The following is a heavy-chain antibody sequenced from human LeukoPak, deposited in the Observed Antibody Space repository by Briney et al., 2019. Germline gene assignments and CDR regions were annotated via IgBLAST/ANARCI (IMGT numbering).Heavy chain of an antibody. J-gene: IGHJ6*02. D-gene: IGHD2-2*01. CDR1: GYTFTSYA. CDR3: ARDYCSSTSCCYYYGMDV. Sequence: ASVKVSCKASGYTFTSYAMHWVRQAPGQRLEWMGWINAGNGNTKYSQKFQGRVTITRDTSASTAYMELSSLRSEDTAVYYCARDYCSSTSCCYYYGMDVWGQGTTVTVSS. V-gene: IGHV1-3*01. CDR2: INAGNGNT.